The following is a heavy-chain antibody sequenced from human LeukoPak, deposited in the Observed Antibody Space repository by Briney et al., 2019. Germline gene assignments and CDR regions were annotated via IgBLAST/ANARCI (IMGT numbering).Heavy chain of an antibody. CDR1: GFTFSSYG. V-gene: IGHV3-20*04. J-gene: IGHJ4*02. CDR3: ARESQYSYGPEGY. D-gene: IGHD5-18*01. CDR2: INWNGGST. Sequence: GGSLRLSCAASGFTFSSYGMSWVRQAPGKGLEWVSGINWNGGSTGYADSVKGRFTISRDNAKNSLYLQMNSLRAEDTALYYCARESQYSYGPEGYWGQGTLVSVSS.